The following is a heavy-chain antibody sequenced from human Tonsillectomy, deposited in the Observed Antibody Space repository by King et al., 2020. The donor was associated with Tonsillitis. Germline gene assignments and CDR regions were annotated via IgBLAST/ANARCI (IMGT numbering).Heavy chain of an antibody. V-gene: IGHV3-7*01. CDR1: GFTFRTYW. Sequence: QLVQSGGGLVQLGGSLRLSCAASGFTFRTYWMTWVRQAPGKGLEWVANIKHDGSEKYYVDSVKGRFTISRDNAKNSLYLQMNSLRAEDTALYYCARYQWVSGSGCLDYCGQGTLGTVSS. D-gene: IGHD3-10*01. J-gene: IGHJ4*02. CDR2: IKHDGSEK. CDR3: ARYQWVSGSGCLDY.